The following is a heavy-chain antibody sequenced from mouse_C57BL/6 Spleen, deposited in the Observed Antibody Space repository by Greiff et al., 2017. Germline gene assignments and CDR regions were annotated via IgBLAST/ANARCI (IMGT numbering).Heavy chain of an antibody. CDR3: RSVTGTPFAY. Sequence: QVQLQQSGAELVRPGASVTLSCKASGYTFTDYEMPWVKQTPVHGLEWIGAIDPETGGTAYNQKFKGKAILTADKSSSTAYMELRSLTSEDSAVYYSRSVTGTPFAYWGKGTFVTVSA. CDR2: IDPETGGT. D-gene: IGHD2-12*01. CDR1: GYTFTDYE. J-gene: IGHJ3*01. V-gene: IGHV1-15*01.